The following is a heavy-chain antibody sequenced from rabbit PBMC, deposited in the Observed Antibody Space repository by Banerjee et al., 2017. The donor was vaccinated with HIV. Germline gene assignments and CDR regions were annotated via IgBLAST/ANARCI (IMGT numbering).Heavy chain of an antibody. CDR3: ARAYTNYGFYGYAGPLSL. Sequence: QDQLEESGGGLVQPEGSLTLTCKASGFDFSSTYYVCWARQAPGKGLEWIGCIVAGSSGTTYYASWAKGRFTISKTSSTTVTLQMTSLTAADTATYFCARAYTNYGFYGYAGPLSLRGPGTLVTVS. V-gene: IGHV1S45*01. CDR1: GFDFSSTYY. CDR2: IVAGSSGTT. D-gene: IGHD6-1*01. J-gene: IGHJ4*01.